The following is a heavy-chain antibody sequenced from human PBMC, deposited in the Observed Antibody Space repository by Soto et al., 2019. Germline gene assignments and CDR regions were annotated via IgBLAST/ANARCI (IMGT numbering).Heavy chain of an antibody. CDR2: ISAYNGNT. V-gene: IGHV1-18*04. CDR3: ARVWAAARTSWFDR. D-gene: IGHD6-13*01. CDR1: GYTFTSYG. J-gene: IGHJ5*02. Sequence: ASVKVSCKASGYTFTSYGISCVRQAPGQGLEWMGWISAYNGNTNYAQKLQGRVTMTTDTSTSTAYMELRSLRSDDTAVYYCARVWAAARTSWFDRWGQESMLTVSP.